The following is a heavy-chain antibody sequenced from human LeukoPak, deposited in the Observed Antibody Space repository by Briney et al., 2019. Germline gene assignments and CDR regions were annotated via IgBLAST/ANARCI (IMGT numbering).Heavy chain of an antibody. D-gene: IGHD6-6*01. CDR2: ISGSSDDI. CDR3: ATLNLEYSSSYSWFDP. CDR1: GFTFSSHR. V-gene: IGHV3-21*05. J-gene: IGHJ5*02. Sequence: GGSLRLSGAASGFTFSSHRMNWVRQAPGKGLEWVADISGSSDDIHYADSVKGRFTISRDNAKNSLYLQMNSLRAEDTAVYYCATLNLEYSSSYSWFDPWGQGTLVTVSS.